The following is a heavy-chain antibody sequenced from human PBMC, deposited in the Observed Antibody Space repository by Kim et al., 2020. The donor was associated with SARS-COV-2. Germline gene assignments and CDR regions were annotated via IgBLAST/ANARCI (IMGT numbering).Heavy chain of an antibody. Sequence: FQGRVTITRDTSASTAYMELSSLRSEDTAVYYCARGANSGYYLDGWFDPWGQGTLVTVSS. D-gene: IGHD3-22*01. V-gene: IGHV1-3*01. J-gene: IGHJ5*02. CDR3: ARGANSGYYLDGWFDP.